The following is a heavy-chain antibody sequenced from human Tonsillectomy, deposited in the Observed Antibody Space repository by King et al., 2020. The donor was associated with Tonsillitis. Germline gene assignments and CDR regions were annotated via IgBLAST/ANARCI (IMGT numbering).Heavy chain of an antibody. J-gene: IGHJ5*02. CDR3: ARGRWGYYYDT. V-gene: IGHV4-59*01. CDR2: IYDSGRT. CDR1: GGSISSYY. D-gene: IGHD3-22*01. Sequence: QVQLQESGPGLVKPSETLSLTCTVSGGSISSYYWSWIRQPPGRGLEWIGYIYDSGRTNYNPSLKSRVTISVDTSKNQFSLKLSSVTAADTAVYYCARGRWGYYYDTWGPGTLVTVSS.